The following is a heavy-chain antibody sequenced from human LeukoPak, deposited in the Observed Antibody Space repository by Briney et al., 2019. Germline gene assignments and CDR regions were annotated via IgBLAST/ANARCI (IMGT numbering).Heavy chain of an antibody. CDR3: AKGGRGSYSWIYFDY. V-gene: IGHV3-23*01. D-gene: IGHD1-26*01. CDR1: GFTFSSYA. Sequence: GGSPRLSCAASGFTFSSYAMSWVRQAPGKGLEWVSAISGSGGSTYYADSVKGRFTISRDNSKNTLYLQMNSLRAEDTAVYYCAKGGRGSYSWIYFDYWGQGTLVTVSS. J-gene: IGHJ4*02. CDR2: ISGSGGST.